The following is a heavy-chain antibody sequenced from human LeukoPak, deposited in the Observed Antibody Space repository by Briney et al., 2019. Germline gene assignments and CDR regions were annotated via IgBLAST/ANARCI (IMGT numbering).Heavy chain of an antibody. J-gene: IGHJ3*02. CDR1: GGSISSSSYY. V-gene: IGHV4-39*07. D-gene: IGHD6-13*01. CDR3: ARESLQSGYSSSWYPTGGAFDI. CDR2: IYYSGST. Sequence: SETLSLTFTVSGGSISSSSYYWGWIRQPPGKGLEWIGIIYYSGSTYYNPSLKSRVTISVDTSKNQFSLKLSSVTAADTAVYYCARESLQSGYSSSWYPTGGAFDIWGQGTMVTVSS.